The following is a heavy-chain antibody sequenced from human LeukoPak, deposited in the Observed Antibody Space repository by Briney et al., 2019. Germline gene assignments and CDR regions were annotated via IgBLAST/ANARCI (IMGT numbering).Heavy chain of an antibody. CDR3: ARAPLHYDSSGHYPLDY. Sequence: GGSLRLSCAASGFTVSSNYMSWVRQAPGKGLEWVSVIYSGGNTYYADSVKGRFTISRDNSKNTLYLQMNSLRAEDTAVYYCARAPLHYDSSGHYPLDYWGQGTLVTVSS. D-gene: IGHD3-22*01. V-gene: IGHV3-53*01. CDR2: IYSGGNT. CDR1: GFTVSSNY. J-gene: IGHJ4*02.